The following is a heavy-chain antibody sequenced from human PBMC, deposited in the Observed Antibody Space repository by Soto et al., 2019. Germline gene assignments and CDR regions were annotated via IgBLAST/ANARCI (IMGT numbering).Heavy chain of an antibody. CDR2: ISSSSSYI. J-gene: IGHJ6*02. D-gene: IGHD3-10*01. CDR1: GFTFSSYS. V-gene: IGHV3-21*01. CDR3: ARDAVSIGPRLTGTYYYYGMDV. Sequence: EVQLVESGGGLVKPGGSLRLSCAASGFTFSSYSMNWVRQAPGKGLEWVSSISSSSSYIYYADSVKGRFTISRDNAKNSLYLQMNSLRAEDTAVYYCARDAVSIGPRLTGTYYYYGMDVWGQGTTVTVSS.